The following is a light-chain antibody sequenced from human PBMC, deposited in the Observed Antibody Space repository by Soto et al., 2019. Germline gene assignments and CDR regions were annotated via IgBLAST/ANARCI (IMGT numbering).Light chain of an antibody. CDR3: HQYYSTPLT. CDR2: WAA. V-gene: IGKV4-1*01. Sequence: DIVMTQSPDSLAVSLGERATINCKSSQSLLHSSNYLSWYQQKPGQPPKRLIYWAATREFGVPDRFSGSGSGTDFSLTISSLQAEDVAVYYCHQYYSTPLTFGGGTTVDIK. CDR1: QSLLHSSNY. J-gene: IGKJ4*01.